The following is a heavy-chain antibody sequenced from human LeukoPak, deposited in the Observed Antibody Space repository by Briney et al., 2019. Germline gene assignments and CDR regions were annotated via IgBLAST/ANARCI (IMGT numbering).Heavy chain of an antibody. D-gene: IGHD2-21*02. J-gene: IGHJ4*02. CDR3: AKDEGSSCGGDCPLDY. Sequence: PGRSLRLSCAASGFTFSRYGFHWVRQAPGKGLEWVGVIGYDGSNKHYADSVKGRFTISRDNSKRTLYLQLNNLRAEDTAVYYCAKDEGSSCGGDCPLDYWGRGTLVAVSS. V-gene: IGHV3-30*18. CDR2: IGYDGSNK. CDR1: GFTFSRYG.